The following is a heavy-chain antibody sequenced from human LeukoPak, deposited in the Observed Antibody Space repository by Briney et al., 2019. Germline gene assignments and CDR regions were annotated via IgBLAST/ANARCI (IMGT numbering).Heavy chain of an antibody. CDR3: AGIAVAGLDY. V-gene: IGHV3-30*03. D-gene: IGHD6-19*01. CDR2: ISYDGSNK. CDR1: GFTFSSYG. Sequence: GGSLRLSCAASGFTFSSYGMHWVRQAPGKGLEWVAVISYDGSNKYYADSVKDRFTISRDNSKNTLYLQMNSLRAEDTAVYYCAGIAVAGLDYWGQGTLVTVSS. J-gene: IGHJ4*02.